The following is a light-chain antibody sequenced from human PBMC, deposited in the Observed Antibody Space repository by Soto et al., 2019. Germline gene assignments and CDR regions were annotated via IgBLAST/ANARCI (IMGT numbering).Light chain of an antibody. CDR2: EGS. CDR3: CSYAGSSTVV. V-gene: IGLV2-23*01. J-gene: IGLJ7*01. Sequence: QSALTQPASVSGSPGQSITISCTGSSSDVGSYNLVSWYQQHPGKAPKLMLYEGSKRPSGVSNRFSGYKSGNTASLTISGLQADDEADYYCCSYAGSSTVVFGGVTQLTVL. CDR1: SSDVGSYNL.